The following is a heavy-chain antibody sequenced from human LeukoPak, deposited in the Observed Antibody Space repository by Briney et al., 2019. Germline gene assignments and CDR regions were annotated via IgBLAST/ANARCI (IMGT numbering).Heavy chain of an antibody. CDR2: IYYTGST. CDR3: ARFLRGATNALEI. D-gene: IGHD1-26*01. V-gene: IGHV4-59*01. J-gene: IGHJ3*02. CDR1: GGSISSYY. Sequence: SETLSLTCTVSGGSISSYYWSWIRQPPGKGLEWIGYIYYTGSTNYNPSLKRRVTISVDTSKNQLSLKLSSVTAADTAVYYCARFLRGATNALEIWGQGTMVTVSS.